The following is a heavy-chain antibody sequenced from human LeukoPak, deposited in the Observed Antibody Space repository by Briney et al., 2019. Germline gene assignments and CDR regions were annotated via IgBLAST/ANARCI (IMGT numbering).Heavy chain of an antibody. D-gene: IGHD6-13*01. V-gene: IGHV1-69*06. J-gene: IGHJ4*02. CDR1: GGTFSSYA. CDR3: ATAPTPLGGSSSWYGY. CDR2: IIPIFGTA. Sequence: ASVKVSCKASGGTFSSYAISWVRQAPGQGLEWMGGIIPIFGTANYAQKFQGRVTITADKSTSTAYMELSSLRSEDTAVYYCATAPTPLGGSSSWYGYWGQGTLVTVSS.